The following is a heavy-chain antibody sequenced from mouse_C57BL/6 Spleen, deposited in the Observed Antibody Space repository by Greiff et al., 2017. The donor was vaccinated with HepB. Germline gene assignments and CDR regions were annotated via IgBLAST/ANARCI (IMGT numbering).Heavy chain of an antibody. CDR2: IHPNSGST. J-gene: IGHJ2*01. CDR3: AIIYYGNYNYFDY. D-gene: IGHD2-1*01. V-gene: IGHV1-64*01. Sequence: QLQQPGAELVKPGASVKLSCKASGYTFTSYWMHWVKQRPGQGLEWIGMIHPNSGSTNYNEKFKSKATLTVDKSSSTAYMQLSSLTSEDSAVYYCAIIYYGNYNYFDYWGQGTTLTVSS. CDR1: GYTFTSYW.